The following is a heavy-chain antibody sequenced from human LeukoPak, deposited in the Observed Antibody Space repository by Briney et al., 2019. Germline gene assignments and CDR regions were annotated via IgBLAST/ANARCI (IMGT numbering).Heavy chain of an antibody. CDR1: GFPLSIYR. V-gene: IGHV3-48*01. CDR3: VGVKGRYFYY. Sequence: GGSLRLSCAASGFPLSIYRINWLRQAPGKGLEWVSYISSSGSAIYYVDSVKGRFTVSRDNAKNSLFLQMNSPRAEDTAVYYCVGVKGRYFYYWGQGALVTVSS. J-gene: IGHJ4*02. D-gene: IGHD2-15*01. CDR2: ISSSGSAI.